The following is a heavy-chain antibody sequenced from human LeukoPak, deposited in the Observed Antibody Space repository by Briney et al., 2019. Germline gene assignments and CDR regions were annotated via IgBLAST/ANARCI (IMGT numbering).Heavy chain of an antibody. CDR1: GASISSYY. CDR2: TYYSGSI. Sequence: SETLSLTCTVSGASISSYYWSWIRQPPGKGLEWIGDTYYSGSIKYNPSLKSRVTMSVDTSKNQFSLKLSSVTAADTAIYYCARENPSGYYNRPIDYWGQGTLVTVSS. D-gene: IGHD3-22*01. J-gene: IGHJ4*02. V-gene: IGHV4-59*01. CDR3: ARENPSGYYNRPIDY.